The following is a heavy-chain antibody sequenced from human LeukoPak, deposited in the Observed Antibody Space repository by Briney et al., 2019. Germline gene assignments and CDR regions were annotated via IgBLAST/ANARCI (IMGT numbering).Heavy chain of an antibody. CDR1: GVSISGYH. Sequence: MPSETLSLTCSVSGVSISGYHWGWIRQPPGKGLEWIGSIHYAGKTYYKPSLKSRVNIYIDTAKSQFFLNLRSVTAADTAVYYCAGEYSSSAGFWGQGTLVTVSS. V-gene: IGHV4-39*07. CDR3: AGEYSSSAGF. J-gene: IGHJ4*02. D-gene: IGHD6-6*01. CDR2: IHYAGKT.